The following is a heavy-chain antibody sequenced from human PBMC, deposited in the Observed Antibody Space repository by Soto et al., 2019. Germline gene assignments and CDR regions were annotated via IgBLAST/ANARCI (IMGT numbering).Heavy chain of an antibody. Sequence: QVQLVQCGAEVKKPGASVKVSCKASGYTFTSYAMHWVRQAPGQRLEWMGWINAGNGNTKYSQKFQGRVTITRDTPASTAYKELSSLRSEDTAVYYCASAYDFWSGGAYMDVWGKGTTVTLSS. J-gene: IGHJ6*03. CDR3: ASAYDFWSGGAYMDV. CDR2: INAGNGNT. D-gene: IGHD3-3*01. V-gene: IGHV1-3*01. CDR1: GYTFTSYA.